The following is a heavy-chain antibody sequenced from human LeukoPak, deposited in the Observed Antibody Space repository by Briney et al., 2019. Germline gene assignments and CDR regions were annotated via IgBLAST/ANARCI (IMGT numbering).Heavy chain of an antibody. CDR3: ARWEQAYYYYGMDV. J-gene: IGHJ6*02. CDR1: GGSISSGDYY. CDR2: IYYSGST. V-gene: IGHV4-30-4*01. D-gene: IGHD1-26*01. Sequence: SETLFLTCTVSGGSISSGDYYWSWIRQPPGKGLEWIGYIYYSGSTYYNPSLKSRVTISVDTSKNQFSLKLSSVTAADTAVYYCARWEQAYYYYGMDVWGQGTTVTVSS.